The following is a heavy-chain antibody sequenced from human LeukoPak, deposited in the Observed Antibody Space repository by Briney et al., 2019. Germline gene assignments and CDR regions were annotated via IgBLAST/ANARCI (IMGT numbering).Heavy chain of an antibody. V-gene: IGHV3-48*01. J-gene: IGHJ3*02. D-gene: IGHD3-16*02. CDR3: ASFLLGELSLYYHAFDI. CDR2: ISSSSSTI. CDR1: GFTFSSYS. Sequence: SRGSLRLSCAASGFTFSSYSMNWVRQAPGKGLEWVSYISSSSSTIYYADSVKGRFTISRDNAKNSLYLQMNSLRAEDTAVYYCASFLLGELSLYYHAFDIWGQGTMVTVSS.